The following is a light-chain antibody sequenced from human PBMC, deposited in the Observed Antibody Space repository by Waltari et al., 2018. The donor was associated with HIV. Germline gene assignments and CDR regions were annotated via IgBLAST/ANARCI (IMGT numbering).Light chain of an antibody. J-gene: IGLJ3*02. CDR3: AAWDDSLSGQWV. CDR1: SSNIGSNY. V-gene: IGLV1-47*01. CDR2: RNN. Sequence: QSVLTQPPSASGTPGQRVTISCSGSSSNIGSNYVYWYHQLPGTAPKLLIYRNNQRPSGVPDRFSGSKSGTSASLAISGLRSEDEADYYCAAWDDSLSGQWVFGGGTKLTVL.